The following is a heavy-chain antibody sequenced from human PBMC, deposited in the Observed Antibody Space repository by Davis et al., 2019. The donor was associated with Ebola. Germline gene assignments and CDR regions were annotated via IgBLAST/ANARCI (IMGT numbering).Heavy chain of an antibody. D-gene: IGHD5-12*01. CDR1: GYTFTSYW. Sequence: GGSLRLSCQASGYTFTSYWIGWVRQMPGKGLEWMGIIYPGDADTRYSPSFQGQVTISADKSLTTAYLQWSSLKASDTAIYYCARHVGGRGYIYGFLDFWGQGTLVTVSS. CDR3: ARHVGGRGYIYGFLDF. CDR2: IYPGDADT. J-gene: IGHJ4*02. V-gene: IGHV5-51*01.